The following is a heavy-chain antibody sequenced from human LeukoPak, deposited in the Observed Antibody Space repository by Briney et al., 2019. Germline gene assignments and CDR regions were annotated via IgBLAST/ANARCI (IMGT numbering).Heavy chain of an antibody. Sequence: SETLSLTCAVYGGSFSGYYWSWIRQPPGKGLEWIGYIYYSGSTYYNPSLKSRVTISVDTSKNQFSLKLSSVTAADTAVYYCARVSSGNRNYYYGMDVWGQGTTVTVSS. V-gene: IGHV4-34*09. J-gene: IGHJ6*02. CDR1: GGSFSGYY. CDR3: ARVSSGNRNYYYGMDV. CDR2: IYYSGST. D-gene: IGHD3-22*01.